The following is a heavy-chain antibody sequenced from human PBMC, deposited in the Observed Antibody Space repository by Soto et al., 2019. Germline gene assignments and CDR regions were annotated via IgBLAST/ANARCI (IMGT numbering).Heavy chain of an antibody. CDR3: ARDRSWRGAAPRLRVWFDP. Sequence: SQTLSLTCAISGDSVSSNSAAWNWIRQSPSRGLEWLGRTYYRSKWYNDYAVSVKSRITINPDTSKNQFSLQLNSGTPEDTAVYYCARDRSWRGAAPRLRVWFDPWGQGTLVTVSS. CDR1: GDSVSSNSAA. J-gene: IGHJ5*02. CDR2: TYYRSKWYN. D-gene: IGHD6-6*01. V-gene: IGHV6-1*01.